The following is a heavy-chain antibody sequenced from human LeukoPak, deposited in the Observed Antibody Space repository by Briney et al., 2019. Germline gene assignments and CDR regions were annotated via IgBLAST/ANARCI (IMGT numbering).Heavy chain of an antibody. Sequence: PSETLSLTCAVSGGSISSSNWWSWVRPPPGKGLEWIGEIYHSGSTNYNPSPKSRVTISVDKSKNQFSLKLSSVTAADTAVYYCARGVAAAGTDWFDPWGRGTLVTVSS. J-gene: IGHJ5*02. CDR2: IYHSGST. CDR1: GGSISSSNW. CDR3: ARGVAAAGTDWFDP. V-gene: IGHV4-4*02. D-gene: IGHD6-13*01.